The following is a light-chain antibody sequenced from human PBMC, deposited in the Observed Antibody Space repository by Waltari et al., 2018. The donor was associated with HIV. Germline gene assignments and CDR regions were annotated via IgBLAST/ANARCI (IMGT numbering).Light chain of an antibody. CDR2: GTS. CDR1: EDIGSD. CDR3: QQYFTSART. Sequence: AIRMTQSPSSVSASTGDRVTITCRATEDIGSDLAWYQQKPGKAPTLLISGTSTLQSGVTSRFSGSGSGTAFTLTISCLQSEDVATYFCQQYFTSARTFGQGARVE. J-gene: IGKJ1*01. V-gene: IGKV1-8*01.